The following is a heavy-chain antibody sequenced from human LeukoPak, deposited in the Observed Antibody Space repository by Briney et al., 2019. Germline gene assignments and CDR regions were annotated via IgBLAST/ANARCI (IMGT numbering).Heavy chain of an antibody. D-gene: IGHD6-19*01. V-gene: IGHV4-30-4*08. Sequence: LRLSCAASGFTFSSYAMSWVRQAPGKGLEWIGYIYYSGSTYYNPSLKSRVTISVDTSKNQFSLKLSSVTAADTAVYYCARIPVADPFDYWGQGTLVTVSS. CDR2: IYYSGST. CDR3: ARIPVADPFDY. CDR1: GFTFSSYA. J-gene: IGHJ4*02.